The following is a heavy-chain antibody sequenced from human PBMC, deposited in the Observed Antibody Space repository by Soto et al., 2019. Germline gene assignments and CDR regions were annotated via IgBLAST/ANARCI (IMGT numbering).Heavy chain of an antibody. CDR1: GGSFSGYY. J-gene: IGHJ6*02. Sequence: SETLSLTCAVYGGSFSGYYWSWIRQPPGKGLEWIGEINHSGSTNYNPSLKSRVTISVDTSKNQFSLKLSSVTAADTAVYYCATVPGTRDYYYYYGMDVWGQGTTVTVS. D-gene: IGHD1-7*01. CDR2: INHSGST. V-gene: IGHV4-34*01. CDR3: ATVPGTRDYYYYYGMDV.